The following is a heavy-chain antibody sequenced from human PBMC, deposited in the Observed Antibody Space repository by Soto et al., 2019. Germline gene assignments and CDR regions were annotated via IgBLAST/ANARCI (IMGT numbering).Heavy chain of an antibody. J-gene: IGHJ4*02. CDR1: GFTFSSYS. CDR3: ARDRESIVVVPADI. D-gene: IGHD2-2*01. Sequence: EVQLVESGGGLVQPGGSLRLSCAASGFTFSSYSMNWVRQAPGKGLEWVSYISSSSSTIYYADSVKGRFIISRDNAKNSLYLQMNSLRAEDTAVYYCARDRESIVVVPADIWGQGTLVTVSS. V-gene: IGHV3-48*01. CDR2: ISSSSSTI.